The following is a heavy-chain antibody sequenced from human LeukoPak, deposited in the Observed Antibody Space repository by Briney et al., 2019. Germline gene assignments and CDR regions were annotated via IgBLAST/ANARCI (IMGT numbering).Heavy chain of an antibody. CDR3: ARDDPLYYYYMDV. V-gene: IGHV4-39*07. CDR1: GFTFSSYS. J-gene: IGHJ6*03. Sequence: ESGGSLRLSCAASGFTFSSYSMNWVRQAPGKGLEWIGSIYYSGSTYYNPSLKSRVTISVDTSKNQFSLKLSSVTAADTAVYYCARDDPLYYYYMDVWGKGTTVTVSS. CDR2: IYYSGST.